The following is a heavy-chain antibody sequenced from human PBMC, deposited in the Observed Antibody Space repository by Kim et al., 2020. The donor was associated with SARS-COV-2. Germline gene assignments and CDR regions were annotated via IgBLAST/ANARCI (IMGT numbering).Heavy chain of an antibody. Sequence: GASLKISCKGSGYSFTSYWISWVRQMPGKGLEWMGRIDPSDSYTNYSPSFQGHVTISADKSISTAYLQWRSLKASDTAMYYCAREWGSGSWDNYYYYGMDVWGQGATVTVSS. CDR3: AREWGSGSWDNYYYYGMDV. CDR2: IDPSDSYT. D-gene: IGHD3-10*01. CDR1: GYSFTSYW. V-gene: IGHV5-10-1*01. J-gene: IGHJ6*02.